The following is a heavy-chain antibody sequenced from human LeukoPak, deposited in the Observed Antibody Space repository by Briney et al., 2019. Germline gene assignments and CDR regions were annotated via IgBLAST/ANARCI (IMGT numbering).Heavy chain of an antibody. CDR2: ISYDGSNK. V-gene: IGHV3-30*18. D-gene: IGHD6-13*01. CDR1: GFTFSSYG. J-gene: IGHJ4*02. Sequence: GGSLRLSCAASGFTFSSYGMHWVRQAPGKGLEWVAVISYDGSNKYYADSVEGRFTISRDNSKNTLYLQMNSLRAEDTAVYYCAKGGYSSSWYFDYWGQGTLVTVSS. CDR3: AKGGYSSSWYFDY.